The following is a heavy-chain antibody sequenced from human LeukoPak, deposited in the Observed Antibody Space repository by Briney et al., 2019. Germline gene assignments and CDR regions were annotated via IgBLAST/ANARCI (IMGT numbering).Heavy chain of an antibody. CDR1: GFTFSDYY. CDR2: ISSSGSTI. J-gene: IGHJ3*02. Sequence: GGSLRLSCAASGFTFSDYYMSWIRRAPGEGLEWVSYISSSGSTIYYADSVKGRFTISRDNAKNPLYLQMNSLRAEDTAVYYCARGRVAVRSDAFDIWGQGTMVTVSS. CDR3: ARGRVAVRSDAFDI. D-gene: IGHD6-19*01. V-gene: IGHV3-11*04.